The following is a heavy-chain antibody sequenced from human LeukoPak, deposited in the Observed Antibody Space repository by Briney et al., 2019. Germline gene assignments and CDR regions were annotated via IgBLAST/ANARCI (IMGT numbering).Heavy chain of an antibody. CDR1: GYTFTGYY. CDR3: AKGGYDTSGYRLDY. D-gene: IGHD3-22*01. J-gene: IGHJ4*02. CDR2: INPDSGGT. Sequence: WASVKVSCKASGYTFTGYYMHWVRQAPGQGLEWMGWINPDSGGTIYAQKFQGRVTMTTDTSISTAYMDLSRLRSDDTAVYYCAKGGYDTSGYRLDYWGQGTLVTVSS. V-gene: IGHV1-2*02.